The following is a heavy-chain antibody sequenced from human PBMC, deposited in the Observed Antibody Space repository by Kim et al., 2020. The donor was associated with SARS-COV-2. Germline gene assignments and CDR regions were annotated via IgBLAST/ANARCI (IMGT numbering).Heavy chain of an antibody. V-gene: IGHV4-59*01. J-gene: IGHJ4*02. CDR2: IFYSGRT. CDR1: GGSISNYY. CDR3: ARGDGYIYY. Sequence: SETLSLTCTVSGGSISNYYWNWIRQPPGQGLEWIGYIFYSGRTNYNPSLKSRVTISVDTSKNQFSLNLTSVTAADTAMYYCARGDGYIYYWGQGTLVTVSS. D-gene: IGHD1-26*01.